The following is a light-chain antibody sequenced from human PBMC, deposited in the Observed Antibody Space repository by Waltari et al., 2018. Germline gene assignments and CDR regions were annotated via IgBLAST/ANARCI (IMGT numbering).Light chain of an antibody. CDR1: SANIASTT. CDR3: AAWDDSLNKV. V-gene: IGLV1-44*01. CDR2: SNN. Sequence: QSVLTQPPSASGTPGQRVTISCSGSSANIASTTVNWDQHLPGTAPKLHIYSNNQRPSGVPDRFSGSKSGTSASLAISGLQSEDEADYYCAAWDDSLNKVFGGGTKLTVL. J-gene: IGLJ3*02.